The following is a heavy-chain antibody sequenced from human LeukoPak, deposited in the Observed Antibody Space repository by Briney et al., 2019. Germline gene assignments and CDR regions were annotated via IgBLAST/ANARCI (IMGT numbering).Heavy chain of an antibody. Sequence: GGSLRLSCAASGFTFSSYGMSWVRQAPGKGLEWVSAISGSGGSTYYADSVKGRFTISRDNSKNTLYLQMNSLRAEDTAVYYCAKDGLDVDPFNWFDPWGQGILVTVSS. V-gene: IGHV3-23*01. CDR3: AKDGLDVDPFNWFDP. CDR2: ISGSGGST. J-gene: IGHJ5*02. D-gene: IGHD5-24*01. CDR1: GFTFSSYG.